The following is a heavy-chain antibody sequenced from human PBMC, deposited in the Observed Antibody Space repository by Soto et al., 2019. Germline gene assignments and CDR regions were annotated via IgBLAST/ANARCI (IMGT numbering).Heavy chain of an antibody. J-gene: IGHJ4*02. D-gene: IGHD1-26*01. Sequence: SETLSLTCSVSGGSISSGGYFYSWIRQHPGQGLEWIGSIYYSGRTYYNASLQSRLSMSVDTSKNHFSLKLTSVTAADTAVYFCARLAKEENPKVGSWYFFDYWGQGVMVTVSS. V-gene: IGHV4-31*03. CDR1: GGSISSGGYF. CDR3: ARLAKEENPKVGSWYFFDY. CDR2: IYYSGRT.